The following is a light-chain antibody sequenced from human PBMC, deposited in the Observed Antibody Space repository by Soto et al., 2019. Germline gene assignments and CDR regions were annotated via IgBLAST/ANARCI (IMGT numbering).Light chain of an antibody. CDR3: QQRSNRLT. Sequence: EIVLTQSPATLSLSPGERATLSCRASQSVSSYLAWYQQKPGQAPRLLIYDASNIATGIPARFSGSGSGPDFTLTIGTLEPEDCAVYSCQQRSNRLTFGGGTKVEIK. V-gene: IGKV3-11*01. J-gene: IGKJ4*01. CDR2: DAS. CDR1: QSVSSY.